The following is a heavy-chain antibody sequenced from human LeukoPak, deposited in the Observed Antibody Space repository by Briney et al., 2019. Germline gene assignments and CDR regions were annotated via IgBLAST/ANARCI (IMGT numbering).Heavy chain of an antibody. Sequence: GGSLRLSCAASGFTFDDYAMHWVRQAPGKGLVWVSRINNSGNITTYADSVKGRFTISRDNAKNTLYLQMNSLRAEDTAVYYCATPIGARAFDYWGQGTLVTVSS. D-gene: IGHD6-6*01. V-gene: IGHV3-74*01. J-gene: IGHJ4*02. CDR2: INNSGNIT. CDR1: GFTFDDYA. CDR3: ATPIGARAFDY.